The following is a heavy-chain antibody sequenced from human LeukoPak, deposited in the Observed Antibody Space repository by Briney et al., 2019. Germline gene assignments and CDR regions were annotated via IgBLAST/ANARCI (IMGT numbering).Heavy chain of an antibody. J-gene: IGHJ6*02. CDR3: ARVPFSSGKHYYYYGMDV. D-gene: IGHD3-22*01. CDR1: GGSISSHY. CDR2: MYYIGST. Sequence: SETLSLTCTVSGGSISSHYWSWIRQPPGKGLEWIGYMYYIGSTNYNPSLKSRVTISVDKSKNQFSLKLSSVTAADTAVYYCARVPFSSGKHYYYYGMDVWGQGTTVTVSS. V-gene: IGHV4-59*11.